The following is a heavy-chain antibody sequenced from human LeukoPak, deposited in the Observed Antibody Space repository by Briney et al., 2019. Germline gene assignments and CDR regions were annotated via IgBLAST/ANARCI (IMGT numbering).Heavy chain of an antibody. J-gene: IGHJ4*02. CDR2: ITSSSSTK. V-gene: IGHV3-48*02. CDR3: ARGLDY. CDR1: GFIFGSYN. Sequence: GGSLRLSCAASGFIFGSYNMNWVRQAPGKGLEWVSYITSSSSTKYYADSVKGRFTISRDNAKNSLFLQMSSLRDEDTAVYYCARGLDYWGQGTLVTVSS.